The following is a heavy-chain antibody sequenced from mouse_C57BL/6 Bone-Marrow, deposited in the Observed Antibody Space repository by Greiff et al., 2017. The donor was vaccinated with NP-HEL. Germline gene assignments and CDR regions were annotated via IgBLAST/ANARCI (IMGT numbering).Heavy chain of an antibody. CDR3: ADGGWYFDV. CDR1: GYTFTSYW. V-gene: IGHV1-59*01. Sequence: QVQLQQPGAELVRPGTSVKLSCKASGYTFTSYWMHWVKQRPGQGLEWIGVIDPSDSYTNYNQTFKGKATLTVDTSSSTAYMQLSSLTSEDSAVYYCADGGWYFDVWGTGTTVTVSS. CDR2: IDPSDSYT. J-gene: IGHJ1*03. D-gene: IGHD1-2*01.